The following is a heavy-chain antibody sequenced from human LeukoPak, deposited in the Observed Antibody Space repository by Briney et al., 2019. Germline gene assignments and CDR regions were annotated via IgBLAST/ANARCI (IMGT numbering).Heavy chain of an antibody. Sequence: PGGSLRLSCAASGFTFSSYSMNWVRQAPGKGLEWVSAISGSGGSTYYADSVKGRFTISRDDSKNTLYLQMNSLRGEDTAVYYCARGEPPVDYWGQGTLVTVSS. CDR1: GFTFSSYS. CDR2: ISGSGGST. CDR3: ARGEPPVDY. D-gene: IGHD1-14*01. J-gene: IGHJ4*02. V-gene: IGHV3-23*01.